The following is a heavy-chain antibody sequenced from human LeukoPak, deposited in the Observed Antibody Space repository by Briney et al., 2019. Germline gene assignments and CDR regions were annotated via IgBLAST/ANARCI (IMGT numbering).Heavy chain of an antibody. V-gene: IGHV1-69*01. J-gene: IGHJ4*02. CDR2: IIPIFGAA. Sequence: GASVKVSCKASGGTFSSYAISWVRQAPGQGLEWMGGIIPIFGAANYAQKFQGRVTITADESTSTAYMELSSLRSEDTAVYYCASPGRYCSSTSCSRFDCWGQGTLVTVSP. CDR3: ASPGRYCSSTSCSRFDC. CDR1: GGTFSSYA. D-gene: IGHD2-2*01.